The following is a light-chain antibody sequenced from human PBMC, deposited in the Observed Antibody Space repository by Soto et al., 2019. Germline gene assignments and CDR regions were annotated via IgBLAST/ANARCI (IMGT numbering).Light chain of an antibody. V-gene: IGLV1-51*01. J-gene: IGLJ1*01. Sequence: QSVLTQPPSVSAAPGQKVTISCSGSSSNIWGNSVSWYQQLPGTAPKLLICDDNKRPSGIPDRFSGSTSGTSATLGITGFQTGDEADYYCGSWDSSLSAYVFGTGTKVTVL. CDR3: GSWDSSLSAYV. CDR2: DDN. CDR1: SSNIWGNS.